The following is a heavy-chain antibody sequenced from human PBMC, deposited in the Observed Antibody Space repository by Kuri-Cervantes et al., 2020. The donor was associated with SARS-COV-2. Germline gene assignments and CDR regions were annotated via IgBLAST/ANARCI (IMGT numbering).Heavy chain of an antibody. J-gene: IGHJ5*02. CDR1: GGIFRSYT. CDR3: ARGWLMRDDFWSGSYTGDVVGNWFDP. CDR2: IIPFFGST. Sequence: SVKVSCKASGGIFRSYTFSWVRQAPGQGLEWMGGIIPFFGSTNYAQKFQGRVTITADESTRTAYMELSSLRSEDTAVYYCARGWLMRDDFWSGSYTGDVVGNWFDPWGQGTLVTVSS. D-gene: IGHD3-3*01. V-gene: IGHV1-69*13.